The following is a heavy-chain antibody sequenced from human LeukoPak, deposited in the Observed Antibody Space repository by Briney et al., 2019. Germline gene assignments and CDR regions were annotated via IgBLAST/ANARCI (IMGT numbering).Heavy chain of an antibody. D-gene: IGHD3-3*01. J-gene: IGHJ4*02. CDR1: GGTFSSYA. CDR2: INPNSGGT. CDR3: ARAKRFLEGYFDY. V-gene: IGHV1-2*02. Sequence: ASVKVSCKASGGTFSSYAISWVRQAPGQGLEWMGWINPNSGGTNYAQKFQGRVTMTRDTSISTAYMELSRLRSDDTAVYYCARAKRFLEGYFDYWGQGTLVTVSS.